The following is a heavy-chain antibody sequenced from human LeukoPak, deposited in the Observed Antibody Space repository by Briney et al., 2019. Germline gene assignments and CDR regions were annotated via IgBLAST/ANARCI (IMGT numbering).Heavy chain of an antibody. CDR3: ARDLGYYGSGTYFDY. V-gene: IGHV3-7*01. CDR2: IKQDGSEK. Sequence: GGSLRLSCAASGFTFSSYWMSWVRQAPGKGLEWVANIKQDGSEKYYVDSVKGRFTISRDNAKNPLYLQMNSLRAEDTAVYYCARDLGYYGSGTYFDYWGQGTLVTVSS. J-gene: IGHJ4*02. CDR1: GFTFSSYW. D-gene: IGHD3-10*01.